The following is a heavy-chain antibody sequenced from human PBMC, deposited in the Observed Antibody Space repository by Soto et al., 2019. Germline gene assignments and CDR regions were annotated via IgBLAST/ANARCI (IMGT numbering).Heavy chain of an antibody. V-gene: IGHV4-61*01. J-gene: IGHJ4*02. CDR1: GGSVSSGSYY. Sequence: SETLSLTCTVSGGSVSSGSYYWSWIRQPPGKGLEWIGYIYYSGSTNYNPSLKSRVTISVDTSKNQFSLKLSSVTAADTAVYYCASGTYYYDSSGYLSCYWGQGTLVTVSS. CDR2: IYYSGST. CDR3: ASGTYYYDSSGYLSCY. D-gene: IGHD3-22*01.